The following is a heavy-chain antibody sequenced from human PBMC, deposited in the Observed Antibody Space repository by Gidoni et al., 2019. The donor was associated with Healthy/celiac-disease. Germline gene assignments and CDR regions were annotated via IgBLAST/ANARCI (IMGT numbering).Heavy chain of an antibody. CDR1: GFTFSSYA. J-gene: IGHJ4*02. CDR3: AKDLVGTYYYDSSGYY. CDR2: ISGSGGST. Sequence: EVQLLESGGGLVQPGGSLRLSCAASGFTFSSYAMSWVRQAPGKGLEWVSAISGSGGSTYYADSVKGRFTISRDNSKNTLYLQMNSLRAEDTAVYYCAKDLVGTYYYDSSGYYWGQGTLVTVSS. V-gene: IGHV3-23*01. D-gene: IGHD3-22*01.